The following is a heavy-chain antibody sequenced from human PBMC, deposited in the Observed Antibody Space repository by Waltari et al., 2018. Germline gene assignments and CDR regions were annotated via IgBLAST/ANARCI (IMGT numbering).Heavy chain of an antibody. Sequence: ELQLVESGGGLVKPGGSLRLSCVDSGLGLPTSAMNWVRQAPGKGLEWVSSIGSSSTYIFYADSVKGRFTISRDNAKNSLYLEMNSLRADDTAVYYCARDLYGSGGDWFDPWGQGTLVTVSS. D-gene: IGHD3-10*01. CDR3: ARDLYGSGGDWFDP. CDR1: GLGLPTSA. V-gene: IGHV3-21*03. J-gene: IGHJ5*02. CDR2: IGSSSTYI.